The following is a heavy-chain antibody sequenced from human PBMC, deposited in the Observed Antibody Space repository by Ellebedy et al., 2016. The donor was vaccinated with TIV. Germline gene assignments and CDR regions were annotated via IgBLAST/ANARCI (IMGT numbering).Heavy chain of an antibody. Sequence: AASVKVSCKASGYTFTGYYMHWVRQAPGQGLEWMGWINPNSGGTNYAQKLQGRVTMTTDTSTDTAYMELSSLRSEDTAVYYCATDITGAVAGYYYYGMDVWGQGTTVTVSS. CDR1: GYTFTGYY. V-gene: IGHV1-2*02. CDR2: INPNSGGT. D-gene: IGHD6-19*01. J-gene: IGHJ6*02. CDR3: ATDITGAVAGYYYYGMDV.